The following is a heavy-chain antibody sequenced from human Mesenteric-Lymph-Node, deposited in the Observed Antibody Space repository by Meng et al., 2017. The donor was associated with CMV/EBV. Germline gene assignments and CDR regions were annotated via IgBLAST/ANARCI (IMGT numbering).Heavy chain of an antibody. CDR2: ISDSGVST. V-gene: IGHV3-23*01. J-gene: IGHJ4*02. D-gene: IGHD3-22*01. CDR3: ARDWYYESSGYYYGPGY. Sequence: GESLKISCAASGFTFSNYAMSWARQAPGKGLEWVSSISDSGVSTYYAESVKGRFTIFRDNAKNTLYLQMNSLRAEDTAVYYCARDWYYESSGYYYGPGYWGQGTLVTVSS. CDR1: GFTFSNYA.